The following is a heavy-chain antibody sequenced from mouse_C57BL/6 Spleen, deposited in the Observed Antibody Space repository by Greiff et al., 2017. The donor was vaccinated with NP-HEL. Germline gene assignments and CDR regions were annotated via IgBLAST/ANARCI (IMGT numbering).Heavy chain of an antibody. J-gene: IGHJ2*01. CDR1: GFTFSSYT. CDR3: ARSYYSNLYFDY. Sequence: EVNVVESGGGLVKPGGSLKLSCAASGFTFSSYTMSWVRQTPEKRLEWVATISGGGGNTYYPDSVKGRFTISRDNAKNTLYLQMSSLRSEDTALYYCARSYYSNLYFDYWGQGTTLTVSS. D-gene: IGHD2-5*01. CDR2: ISGGGGNT. V-gene: IGHV5-9*01.